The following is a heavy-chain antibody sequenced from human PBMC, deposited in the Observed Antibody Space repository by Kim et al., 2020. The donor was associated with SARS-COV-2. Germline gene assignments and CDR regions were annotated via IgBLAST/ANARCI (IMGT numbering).Heavy chain of an antibody. D-gene: IGHD3-22*01. CDR2: IYYSGST. CDR1: GGSISSYY. Sequence: SETLSLTCTVSGGSISSYYWSWIRQPPGKGLEWIGYIYYSGSTNYNPSLKSRVTISVDTSKNQFSLKLSSVTAADTAVYYCAREGYYYDSRWFDPWGQGTLVSLSP. CDR3: AREGYYYDSRWFDP. J-gene: IGHJ5*02. V-gene: IGHV4-59*01.